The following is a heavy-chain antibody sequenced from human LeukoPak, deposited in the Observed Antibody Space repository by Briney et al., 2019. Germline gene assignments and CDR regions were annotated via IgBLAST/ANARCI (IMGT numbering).Heavy chain of an antibody. J-gene: IGHJ4*02. Sequence: PSETLSLTCTVSGGSISSYYWSWIRQPPGKGLEWIGYIYYSGSTNYNPSIKSRVTISVDTSKNQFSLKLSSVTAADTAVYYCARDGDSSSWAFDYWGQGTLVTVSS. CDR1: GGSISSYY. CDR3: ARDGDSSSWAFDY. V-gene: IGHV4-59*01. D-gene: IGHD6-13*01. CDR2: IYYSGST.